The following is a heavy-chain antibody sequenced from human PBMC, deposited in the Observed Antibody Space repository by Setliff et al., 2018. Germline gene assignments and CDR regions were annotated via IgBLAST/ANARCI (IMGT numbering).Heavy chain of an antibody. CDR3: AKSPPGYYDSSGWHQRNYYMDV. J-gene: IGHJ6*03. CDR1: GYTFRSYA. D-gene: IGHD3-22*01. CDR2: INTNTGNP. Sequence: ASVKVSCKASGYTFRSYAMNWVRQAPGQGLEWMGWINTNTGNPTYAQGFTGQFVFSLDTSVSTAYLQISSLKAEDTAVYYCAKSPPGYYDSSGWHQRNYYMDVWGKGTTVTVSS. V-gene: IGHV7-4-1*02.